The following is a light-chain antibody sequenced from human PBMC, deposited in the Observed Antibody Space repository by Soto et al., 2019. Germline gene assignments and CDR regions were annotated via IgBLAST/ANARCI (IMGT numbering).Light chain of an antibody. CDR2: QDS. J-gene: IGLJ2*01. Sequence: SYELSQPPSVSVSPGQTASITCSGDKLGEKYACWYPQKPGQSPVLVIYQDSKRPSGIPERFSGSNSGNTATLTISGTQAMDEADYYCQARDSNTVVFGGGTKLTVL. CDR1: KLGEKY. V-gene: IGLV3-1*01. CDR3: QARDSNTVV.